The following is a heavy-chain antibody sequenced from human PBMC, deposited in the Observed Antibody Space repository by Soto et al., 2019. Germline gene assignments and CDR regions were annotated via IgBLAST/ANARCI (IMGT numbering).Heavy chain of an antibody. Sequence: EVQLVESGGGLVQPGGSLRLSCAASGFTFSSYWMHWVRQAPGKGPVWVARINKDGNIINDADSVRGRFTISRDNAKDTLYLQMSSLTTEDTAVYYCARDGWVSGPAGRLDIWGQGTTVTVSS. D-gene: IGHD6-19*01. CDR2: INKDGNII. CDR1: GFTFSSYW. V-gene: IGHV3-74*01. CDR3: ARDGWVSGPAGRLDI. J-gene: IGHJ3*02.